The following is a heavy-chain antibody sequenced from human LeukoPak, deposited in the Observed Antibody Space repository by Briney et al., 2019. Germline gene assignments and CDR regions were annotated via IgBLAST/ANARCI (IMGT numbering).Heavy chain of an antibody. CDR1: GYTFTGYY. CDR3: ARDRQGDFDY. Sequence: ASVKVSCKASGYTFTGYYMHWVRQAPGQGLEWMGWINPNNGGTIYAQKFQGRVTMTRDTSISTAYMEPTILRSDDTAVYYCARDRQGDFDYWGQGTLVTVSS. CDR2: INPNNGGT. V-gene: IGHV1-2*02. J-gene: IGHJ4*02.